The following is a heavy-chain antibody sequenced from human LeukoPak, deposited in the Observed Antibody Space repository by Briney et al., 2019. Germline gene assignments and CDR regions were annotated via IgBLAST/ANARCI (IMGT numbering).Heavy chain of an antibody. CDR2: ISWNSGSI. V-gene: IGHV3-9*01. J-gene: IGHJ4*02. CDR1: GFTFDDYA. Sequence: GGSLRLSCAASGFTFDDYAMHWVRQAPGKGLEWVSGISWNSGSIGYADSVKGRFTISRDNAKNSLYLQMNSLRAEDTALYYCAKGVTMVRGPDYWGQGTLVTVSS. D-gene: IGHD3-10*01. CDR3: AKGVTMVRGPDY.